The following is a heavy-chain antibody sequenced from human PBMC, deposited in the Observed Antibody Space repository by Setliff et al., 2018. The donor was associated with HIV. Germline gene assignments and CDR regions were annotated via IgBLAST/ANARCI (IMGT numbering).Heavy chain of an antibody. CDR3: ARGSPEAFQDSGWYN. CDR1: GGSISSYY. D-gene: IGHD6-19*01. CDR2: IYYSGST. Sequence: PSETLSLTCTVSGGSISSYYRSWIRQPPGKGLEWIGYIYYSGSTNYNPSLKSRVTISVDTSKNQFSLKLNSVTAADTAVYYCARGSPEAFQDSGWYNWGQGTLVTVSS. J-gene: IGHJ4*02. V-gene: IGHV4-59*01.